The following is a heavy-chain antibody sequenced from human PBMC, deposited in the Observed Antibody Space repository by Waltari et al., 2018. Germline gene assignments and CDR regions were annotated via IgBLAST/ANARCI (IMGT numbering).Heavy chain of an antibody. CDR3: AREMPHYYMDV. Sequence: QVQLQESGPGLVKPSQTLSLTCTVSGGSISSGGYYWSWIRQHPGKGLEWIGYIDYRGSTYYNPSLKSRVTISVDTSKNQFSLKLSSVTAADTAVYYCAREMPHYYMDVWGKGTTVTVSS. CDR2: IDYRGST. J-gene: IGHJ6*03. CDR1: GGSISSGGYY. V-gene: IGHV4-31*03. D-gene: IGHD2-2*01.